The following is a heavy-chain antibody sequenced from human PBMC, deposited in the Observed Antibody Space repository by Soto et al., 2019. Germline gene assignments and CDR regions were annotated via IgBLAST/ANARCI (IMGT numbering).Heavy chain of an antibody. CDR3: ARDSGYVYYYYGMDV. Sequence: EVQLVESGGGLVQPGGSLRLSCAASGFTFSSYSMNWVRQAPGKGLEWVSYISSSSSTIYYADSVKGRFTISRDNAKNSLYLQMNSLRDEDTAVYSCARDSGYVYYYYGMDVWGQGTTVTVSS. CDR2: ISSSSSTI. CDR1: GFTFSSYS. J-gene: IGHJ6*02. V-gene: IGHV3-48*02. D-gene: IGHD5-12*01.